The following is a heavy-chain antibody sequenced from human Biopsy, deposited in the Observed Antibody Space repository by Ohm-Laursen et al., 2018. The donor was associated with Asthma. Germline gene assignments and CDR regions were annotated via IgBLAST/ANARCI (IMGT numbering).Heavy chain of an antibody. J-gene: IGHJ4*02. V-gene: IGHV1-69*13. CDR1: GGTFSSFA. Sequence: GASVKVSCNAPGGTFSSFAISWVRQAPGQGLEWLGGIRTAFGTTNYAQKFQGRVTITADESTSTAYMELSSLSSDDTAVYYCASDFPKDYVRYNFQFWGQGTLVTVSS. CDR3: ASDFPKDYVRYNFQF. D-gene: IGHD4-17*01. CDR2: IRTAFGTT.